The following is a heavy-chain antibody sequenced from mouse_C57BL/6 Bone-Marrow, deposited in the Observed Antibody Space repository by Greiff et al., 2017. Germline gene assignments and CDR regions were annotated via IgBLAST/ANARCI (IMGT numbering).Heavy chain of an antibody. CDR3: ARRGYDGGSYGCSY. D-gene: IGHD1-1*01. Sequence: VQLQQPGAELVKPGASVKLSCKASGYTFTSYWMHWVKQRPGRGLEWIGWIDPNRGGTKYNEKFKGKATLTADKPSSPAYMQLRSLTFDDSAVYYCARRGYDGGSYGCSYWGQGTTLTVSS. CDR1: GYTFTSYW. V-gene: IGHV1-72*01. J-gene: IGHJ2*01. CDR2: IDPNRGGT.